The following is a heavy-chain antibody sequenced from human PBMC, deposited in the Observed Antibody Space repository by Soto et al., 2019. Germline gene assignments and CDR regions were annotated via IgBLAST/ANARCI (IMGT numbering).Heavy chain of an antibody. CDR2: IIPILGIA. V-gene: IGHV1-69*02. CDR3: ARQQLVRGWFDP. J-gene: IGHJ5*02. Sequence: SVKVSCKASGGTFSSYTISWVRQAPGQGLEWMGRIIPILGIANYAQKFQGRVTITADKSTSTAYMELSSLRSEDTAVYYCARQQLVRGWFDPWGQGTLVTVSS. D-gene: IGHD6-13*01. CDR1: GGTFSSYT.